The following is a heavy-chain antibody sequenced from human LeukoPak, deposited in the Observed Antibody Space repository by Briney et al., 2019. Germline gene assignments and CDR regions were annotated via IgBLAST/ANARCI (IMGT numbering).Heavy chain of an antibody. CDR2: INHSGST. V-gene: IGHV4-34*01. CDR1: GGSFSGYY. D-gene: IGHD3-9*01. J-gene: IGHJ4*02. Sequence: SETLSLTCAVYGGSFSGYYWSWIRQPPGKGLEWIGEINHSGSTNYNPSLKSRVTISVDTSKNQFSLKLSSVTAADTAVYYCARGGVRYRLVDFDYWGQGTLVTVSS. CDR3: ARGGVRYRLVDFDY.